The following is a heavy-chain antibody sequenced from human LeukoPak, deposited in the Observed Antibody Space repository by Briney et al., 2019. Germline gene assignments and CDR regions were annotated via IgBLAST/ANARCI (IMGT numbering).Heavy chain of an antibody. CDR2: ISHGGRS. Sequence: SANLFLKCAVNGGPYRGFFRSWIRQPQRKGLEWIREISHGGRSSYSPSLKSRITISVDTSKSQFSLRLTCVTAADTAVYYCAGGIFYGGRNRNIWFYLWGQGTLVTVSS. V-gene: IGHV4-34*01. J-gene: IGHJ5*02. D-gene: IGHD4-23*01. CDR1: GGPYRGFF. CDR3: AGGIFYGGRNRNIWFYL.